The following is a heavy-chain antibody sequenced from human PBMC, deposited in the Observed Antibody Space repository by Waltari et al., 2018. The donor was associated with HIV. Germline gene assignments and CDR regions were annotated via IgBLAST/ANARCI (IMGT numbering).Heavy chain of an antibody. CDR2: NDYRGTP. D-gene: IGHD3-3*01. CDR3: ARQLRFDAFDI. V-gene: IGHV4-39*01. J-gene: IGHJ3*02. Sequence: QGQLQESGPGLAKPSETRSLTCNGPGGSNSEGAYYRGGNRQPPGKGLEWLATNDYRGTPYYNPSLKSRVIISVDTSTNPFSLNLTSVSAADTAVYYCARQLRFDAFDIWGQGPMVTVSS. CDR1: GGSNSEGAYY.